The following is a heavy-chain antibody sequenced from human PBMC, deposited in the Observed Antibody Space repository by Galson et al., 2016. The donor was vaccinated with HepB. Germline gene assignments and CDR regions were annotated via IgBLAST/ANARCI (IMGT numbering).Heavy chain of an antibody. D-gene: IGHD3-3*01. Sequence: SLRLSCAASGLTFSRYAMTWVCQAPGKGLEWVSTINNGGATYYGDSVKGRFNISRDNSKNTLYLQMNNLRAEDTAMYYCAKDDFWSGYSRSGLDYWGQGTLVTVFS. CDR3: AKDDFWSGYSRSGLDY. CDR2: INNGGAT. V-gene: IGHV3-23*01. CDR1: GLTFSRYA. J-gene: IGHJ4*02.